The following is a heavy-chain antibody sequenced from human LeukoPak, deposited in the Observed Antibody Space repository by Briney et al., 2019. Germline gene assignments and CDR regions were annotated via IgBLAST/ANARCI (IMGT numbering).Heavy chain of an antibody. CDR1: WISISSYY. J-gene: IGHJ4*02. CDR3: GRTEYYFDY. D-gene: IGHD3-10*01. CDR2: IYYSGST. V-gene: IGHV4-59*01. Sequence: SETLSLTYTVSWISISSYYCSWIRQPPGKGLEWIGYIYYSGSTNYNPSLKSRVTMSADTSKNQFSLKLSSVTAADTAGYYCGRTEYYFDYWGQGTLVTVSS.